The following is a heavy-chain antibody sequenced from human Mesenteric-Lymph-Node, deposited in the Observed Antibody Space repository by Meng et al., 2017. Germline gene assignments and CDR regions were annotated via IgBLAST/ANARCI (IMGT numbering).Heavy chain of an antibody. CDR1: GYSISSGYY. CDR3: ARAGQPVQYYDFWSGYWYYFDY. D-gene: IGHD3-3*01. V-gene: IGHV4-38-2*01. CDR2: IYHSGST. Sequence: SETLSLTCAVSGYSISSGYYWGWIRQPPGKGLEWIGSIYHSGSTNYNPSLKSRVTISVDTSKNQFSLKLSSVTAADTAVYYCARAGQPVQYYDFWSGYWYYFDYWGQGTLVTVSS. J-gene: IGHJ4*02.